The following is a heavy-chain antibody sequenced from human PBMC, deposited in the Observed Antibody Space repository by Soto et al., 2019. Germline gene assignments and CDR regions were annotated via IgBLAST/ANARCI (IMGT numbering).Heavy chain of an antibody. V-gene: IGHV3-30*04. CDR3: ARESGGSCLDY. D-gene: IGHD2-15*01. J-gene: IGHJ4*02. CDR1: GFTFSSYA. Sequence: GGSLRLSCAASGFTFSSYAMHWVRQAPGKGLEWVAVISYDGSNKYYADSVKGRFTISRDNSKNTLYLQMNSLRPEDTAVYYCARESGGSCLDYWGQGTLVTVSS. CDR2: ISYDGSNK.